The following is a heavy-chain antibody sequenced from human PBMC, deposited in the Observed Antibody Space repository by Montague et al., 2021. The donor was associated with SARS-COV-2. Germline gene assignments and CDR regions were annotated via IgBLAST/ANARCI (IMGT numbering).Heavy chain of an antibody. CDR1: GGSISSYY. V-gene: IGHV4-59*08. J-gene: IGHJ3*02. CDR2: IYYSGST. CDR3: ARQRRYQLPITIFGVVMADAFDI. D-gene: IGHD3-3*01. Sequence: SETLSLTCTVSGGSISSYYWSWIRQPPGKGLERIGYIYYSGSTNXXPSLKSRVTISVDTSKNQFSLKLSSVTAADTAVYYCARQRRYQLPITIFGVVMADAFDIWGQGTMVTVSS.